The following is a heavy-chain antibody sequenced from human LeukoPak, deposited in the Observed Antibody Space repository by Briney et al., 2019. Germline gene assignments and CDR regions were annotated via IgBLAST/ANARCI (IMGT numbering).Heavy chain of an antibody. CDR3: ARDRGPRTGFMVREAYDY. CDR2: ISYDGTNE. Sequence: GGSLRLSCAGSGFSFSSYTMHWVRQAPGKGLEWVAIISYDGTNEYYADSVKGRFTISRDNSKNTLYLQMSSLRAEDTAVYYCARDRGPRTGFMVREAYDYWGQGTLVTVSS. CDR1: GFSFSSYT. J-gene: IGHJ4*02. V-gene: IGHV3-30*04. D-gene: IGHD3-10*01.